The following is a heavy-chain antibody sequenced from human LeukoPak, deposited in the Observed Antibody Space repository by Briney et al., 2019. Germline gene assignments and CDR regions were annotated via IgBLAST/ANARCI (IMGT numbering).Heavy chain of an antibody. J-gene: IGHJ4*02. CDR1: GFTFSSYG. CDR2: IQYDGSNQ. D-gene: IGHD6-19*01. Sequence: GGTLRLSCAASGFTFSSYGMHWVRQAPGKGLEWVAYIQYDGSNQQYADSVKGRFSISRDNDKNSLYLQMNRLRAEDTAVYYCARVPSSGWPYFDYWGQGTLVTVS. CDR3: ARVPSSGWPYFDY. V-gene: IGHV3-30*02.